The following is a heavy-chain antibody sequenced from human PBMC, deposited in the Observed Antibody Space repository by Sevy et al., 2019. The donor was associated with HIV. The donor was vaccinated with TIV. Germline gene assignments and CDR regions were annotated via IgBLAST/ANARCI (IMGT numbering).Heavy chain of an antibody. CDR3: ITDRGYRGYDEEVINYYYYGMDV. V-gene: IGHV3-15*01. D-gene: IGHD5-12*01. CDR1: GFTFSSAW. CDR2: IKSKTDGGTI. J-gene: IGHJ6*02. Sequence: GGSLRLSCAASGFTFSSAWMSWVRLAPGKGLEWVGRIKSKTDGGTIDYAAPVKGRFTISREDSKNTLYPQMNSLKTEDTAVYYCITDRGYRGYDEEVINYYYYGMDVWGQGTTVTVSS.